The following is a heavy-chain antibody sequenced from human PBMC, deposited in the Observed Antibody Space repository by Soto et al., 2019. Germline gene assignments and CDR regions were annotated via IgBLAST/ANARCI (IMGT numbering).Heavy chain of an antibody. V-gene: IGHV4-34*01. D-gene: IGHD6-19*01. CDR2: NNHSGST. CDR1: GGSFSGYY. J-gene: IGHJ5*02. CDR3: ASFLARIAVAGTGGWFDP. Sequence: QVQLQQWGAGLLKPSETLSLTGAVYGGSFSGYYWSWIRQPPGKGLEWIGENNHSGSTNYNPSLKRLVTISLDPSKNQFSLKLSSVTAADTAVYYCASFLARIAVAGTGGWFDPWGQGTLVTVSS.